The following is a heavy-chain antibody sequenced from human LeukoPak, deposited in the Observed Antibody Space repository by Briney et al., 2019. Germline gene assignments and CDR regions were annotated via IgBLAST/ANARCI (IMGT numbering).Heavy chain of an antibody. V-gene: IGHV1-69*01. CDR2: IIPIFCTE. Sequence: AASVKVSCKASGGTFSSYAISWVRQAPGQGLEWMGGIIPIFCTENYAQKFQGRVTITADESTSTAYMELSSLRSEDTAVYYCASCDCYSNYLFWYFDYWGQGTLVTVSS. CDR1: GGTFSSYA. D-gene: IGHD4-11*01. CDR3: ASCDCYSNYLFWYFDY. J-gene: IGHJ4*02.